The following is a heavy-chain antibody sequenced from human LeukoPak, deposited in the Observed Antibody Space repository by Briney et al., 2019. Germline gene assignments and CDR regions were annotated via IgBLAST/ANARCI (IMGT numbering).Heavy chain of an antibody. CDR3: AKSHVSTATGTGRYFDY. J-gene: IGHJ4*02. D-gene: IGHD3-9*01. CDR2: ISVGSDVI. CDR1: GSTFGSHW. Sequence: GGSLRLSCAASGSTFGSHWMSWVRQAPGKGLEWVSAISVGSDVIYYADSVKGRFAISRDNSKHTVYLQMDSLRAEDTAVYYCAKSHVSTATGTGRYFDYWGQGTLVTVSS. V-gene: IGHV3-23*01.